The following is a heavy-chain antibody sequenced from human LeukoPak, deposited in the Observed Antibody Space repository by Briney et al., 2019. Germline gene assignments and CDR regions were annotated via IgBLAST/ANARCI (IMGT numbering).Heavy chain of an antibody. CDR3: GRVERGYFDY. Sequence: GASVKVSCRTSGYTFTNSGISWVRQAPGQGLEWMGWITAYNGDTNYAQKFQGRVTMTTDTSTSTAYMELKSLRSDDTAMYYCGRVERGYFDYWGQGTLVTVSS. CDR1: GYTFTNSG. J-gene: IGHJ4*02. CDR2: ITAYNGDT. V-gene: IGHV1-18*01. D-gene: IGHD3-3*01.